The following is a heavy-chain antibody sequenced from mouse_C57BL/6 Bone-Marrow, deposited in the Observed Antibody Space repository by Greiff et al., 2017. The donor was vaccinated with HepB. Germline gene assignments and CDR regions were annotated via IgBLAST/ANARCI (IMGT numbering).Heavy chain of an antibody. CDR2: IYPGSGST. V-gene: IGHV1-55*01. J-gene: IGHJ4*01. D-gene: IGHD2-4*01. CDR1: GYTFTSYW. Sequence: QVQLQQPGAELVKPGASVNMSCKASGYTFTSYWITWVKQRPGQGLEWIGDIYPGSGSTNYNEKFKSKATLTVDTSSSTAYMQLSSLTSEDSAVYYCARGEDYDGDYYAMDYWGQGTSVTVSS. CDR3: ARGEDYDGDYYAMDY.